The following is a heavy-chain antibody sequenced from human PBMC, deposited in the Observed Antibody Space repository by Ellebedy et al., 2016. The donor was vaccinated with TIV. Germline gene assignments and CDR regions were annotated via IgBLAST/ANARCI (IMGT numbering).Heavy chain of an antibody. CDR2: ISYDGSNK. Sequence: GGSLRPSCAASGFTFSSYGMHWVRQAPGKGLEWVAVISYDGSNKYYADSAKGRFTISRDNSKTTLYLQMNSLRAEDTAVYYCARNEEYYDFWSGYYTGYYYYGMDVWGQGTTVTVSS. CDR1: GFTFSSYG. V-gene: IGHV3-30*03. D-gene: IGHD3-3*01. J-gene: IGHJ6*02. CDR3: ARNEEYYDFWSGYYTGYYYYGMDV.